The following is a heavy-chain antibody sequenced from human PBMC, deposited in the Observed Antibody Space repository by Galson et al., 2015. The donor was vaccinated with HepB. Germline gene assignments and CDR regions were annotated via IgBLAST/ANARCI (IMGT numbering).Heavy chain of an antibody. J-gene: IGHJ1*01. D-gene: IGHD3-22*01. CDR1: GFTFSSYS. V-gene: IGHV3-48*04. CDR2: VSSSSSTI. CDR3: ARSPGAYYYDSSGSEYFQH. Sequence: SLRLSCAASGFTFSSYSMNWVRQAPGKGLEWVSYVSSSSSTIYYADSVKGRFTISRDNAKNSLYLQMNSLRAEDTAVYYCARSPGAYYYDSSGSEYFQHWGQGTLVTVSS.